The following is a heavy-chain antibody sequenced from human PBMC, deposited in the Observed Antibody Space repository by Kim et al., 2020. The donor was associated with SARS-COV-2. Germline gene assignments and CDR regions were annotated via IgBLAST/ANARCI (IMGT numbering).Heavy chain of an antibody. CDR3: ARGVGSWYRHLVDY. D-gene: IGHD6-13*01. Sequence: NPSLMRRVTISVDTAKNQFSLKLSAVTAADRAVYYCARGVGSWYRHLVDYWGQGTLVTVSS. V-gene: IGHV4-30-2*05. J-gene: IGHJ4*02.